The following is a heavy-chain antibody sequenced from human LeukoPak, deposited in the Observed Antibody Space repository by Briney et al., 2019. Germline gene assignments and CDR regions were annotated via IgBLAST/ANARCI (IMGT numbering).Heavy chain of an antibody. Sequence: TSETLSLTCAVYGGSFSGYYWSWIRQPPGKGLEWIGEINHSGSTNYNPSLKSRVTISVDTSKNQFSLKLSSVTAADTAVYYCARVLLSSGSSTWGQGTLVTVSS. CDR3: ARVLLSSGSST. J-gene: IGHJ5*02. CDR1: GGSFSGYY. D-gene: IGHD3-22*01. CDR2: INHSGST. V-gene: IGHV4-34*01.